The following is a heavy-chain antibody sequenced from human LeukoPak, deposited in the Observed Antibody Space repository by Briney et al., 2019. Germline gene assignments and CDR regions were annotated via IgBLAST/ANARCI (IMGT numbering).Heavy chain of an antibody. V-gene: IGHV4-59*12. J-gene: IGHJ5*02. Sequence: SETLSLTCTVSGGSISSYYWSWIRQPPGKGLEWIGYIYHSGSTYYNPSLKSRVTISVDRSKNQFSLKLSSVTAADTAVYYCARAVVVPAAGGNWFDPWGQGTLVTVSS. D-gene: IGHD2-2*01. CDR2: IYHSGST. CDR3: ARAVVVPAAGGNWFDP. CDR1: GGSISSYY.